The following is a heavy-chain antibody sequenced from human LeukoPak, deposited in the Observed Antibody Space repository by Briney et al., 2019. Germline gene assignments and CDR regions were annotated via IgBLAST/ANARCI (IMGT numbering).Heavy chain of an antibody. J-gene: IGHJ4*02. V-gene: IGHV4-34*01. D-gene: IGHD3-16*02. CDR1: GGSFSGYY. Sequence: SETLSLTCADYGGSFSGYYWSWIRQPPGKGLEWIGEINHSGSTNYNPSLKSRVTISVDTSKNQFSLKLSSVTAADTAVYYCARGRGDYVWGSYRYNPHYFDYWGQGTLVTVSS. CDR3: ARGRGDYVWGSYRYNPHYFDY. CDR2: INHSGST.